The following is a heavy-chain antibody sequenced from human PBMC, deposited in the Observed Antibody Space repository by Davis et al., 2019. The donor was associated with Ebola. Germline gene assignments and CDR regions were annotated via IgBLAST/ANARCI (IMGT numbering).Heavy chain of an antibody. V-gene: IGHV1-18*01. J-gene: IGHJ4*02. CDR1: GYTFTSYT. CDR3: ARRTGDPFDY. CDR2: IIPILGIA. Sequence: AASVKVSCKASGYTFTSYTISWVRQAPGQGLEWMGRIIPILGIANYAQKFQGRVTMTTDTSTTTAYMELRSLSSYDTALYYCARRTGDPFDYWGQGTLVTVSS. D-gene: IGHD7-27*01.